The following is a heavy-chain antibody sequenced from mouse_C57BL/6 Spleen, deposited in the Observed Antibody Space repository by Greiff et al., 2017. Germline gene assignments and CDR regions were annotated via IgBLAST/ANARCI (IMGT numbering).Heavy chain of an antibody. CDR2: ISSGGDYI. CDR3: TRLGYYFDY. V-gene: IGHV5-9-1*02. CDR1: GFTFSSYA. D-gene: IGHD4-1*01. J-gene: IGHJ2*01. Sequence: DVMLVESGEGLVKPGGSLKLSCAASGFTFSSYAMSWVRQTPEKRLEWVAYISSGGDYIYYADTVKGRFTISRDNARNTLYLQMSSLKSEDTAMYYCTRLGYYFDYWGQGTTLTVSS.